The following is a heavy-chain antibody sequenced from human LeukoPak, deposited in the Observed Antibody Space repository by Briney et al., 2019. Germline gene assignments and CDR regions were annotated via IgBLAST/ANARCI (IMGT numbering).Heavy chain of an antibody. V-gene: IGHV3-23*01. CDR2: ISGGGGTT. CDR1: GFTFSSYA. D-gene: IGHD3-16*02. Sequence: GGSLRLSCAASGFTFSSYAMSWVRQAPGKGLEWVSAISGGGGTTYYADSVKGRFTISRDNSKNTLYLQMNSLRAEDTAVYYCAKDERLMITFGGVIVPDAFDIWGQGTMVTVSS. J-gene: IGHJ3*02. CDR3: AKDERLMITFGGVIVPDAFDI.